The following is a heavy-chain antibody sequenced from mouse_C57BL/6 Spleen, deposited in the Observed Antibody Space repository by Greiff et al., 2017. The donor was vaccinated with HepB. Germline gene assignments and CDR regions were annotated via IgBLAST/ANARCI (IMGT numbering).Heavy chain of an antibody. D-gene: IGHD3-2*02. CDR1: GFTFSDYG. Sequence: EVKLEESGGGLVKPGGSLKLSCAASGFTFSDYGMHWVRQAPEKGLEWVAYISSGSSTIYYADTVKGRFTISRDNAKNTLFLQMTSLRSEDTAMYYCARRTAQANYYAMDYWGQGTSVTVSS. CDR3: ARRTAQANYYAMDY. CDR2: ISSGSSTI. J-gene: IGHJ4*01. V-gene: IGHV5-17*01.